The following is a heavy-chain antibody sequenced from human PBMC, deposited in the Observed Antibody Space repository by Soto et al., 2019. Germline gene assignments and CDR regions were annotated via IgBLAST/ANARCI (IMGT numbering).Heavy chain of an antibody. CDR1: GFTFSSYG. CDR2: IWYDGSNK. CDR3: ARGYYYDSSGPRGGYYYGMDV. Sequence: GGSLRLSCAASGFTFSSYGMHWVRQAPGKGLEWVAVIWYDGSNKYYADSVKGRFTISRDNSKNTLYLQMNSLRAEDTTVYYCARGYYYDSSGPRGGYYYGMDVWGQGTTVTVSS. J-gene: IGHJ6*02. D-gene: IGHD3-22*01. V-gene: IGHV3-33*01.